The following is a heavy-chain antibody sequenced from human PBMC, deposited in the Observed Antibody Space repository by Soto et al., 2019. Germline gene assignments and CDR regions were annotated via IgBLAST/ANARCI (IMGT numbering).Heavy chain of an antibody. CDR1: GYSFTSYW. Sequence: GESLKISCKGSGYSFTSYWIGWVRQMPGKGLEWMGIIYPGDSDTRYSPSFQGQVTISADKSISTAYLQWSSLKASDTAMYYCARERSYDFWSGHPIVPNDAFDIWGQGTMVTVSS. CDR2: IYPGDSDT. J-gene: IGHJ3*02. CDR3: ARERSYDFWSGHPIVPNDAFDI. V-gene: IGHV5-51*01. D-gene: IGHD3-3*01.